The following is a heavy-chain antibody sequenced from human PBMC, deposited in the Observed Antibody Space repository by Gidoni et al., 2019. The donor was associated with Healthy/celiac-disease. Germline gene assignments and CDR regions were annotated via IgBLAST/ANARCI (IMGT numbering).Heavy chain of an antibody. V-gene: IGHV3-23*01. CDR3: AKIPTRYGDALDY. CDR1: AFPFSSYA. J-gene: IGHJ4*02. D-gene: IGHD4-17*01. CDR2: ISGSGGST. Sequence: EVQLLESGGGLVQPGGSLRLSCAASAFPFSSYAMSWVRQAPGKGLEWVSAISGSGGSTYYADSVKGRFTISRDNSKNTLYLQMNSLRAEDTAVYYCAKIPTRYGDALDYWGQGTLVTVSS.